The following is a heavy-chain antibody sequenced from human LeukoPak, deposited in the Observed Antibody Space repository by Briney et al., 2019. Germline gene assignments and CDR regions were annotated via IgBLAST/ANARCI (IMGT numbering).Heavy chain of an antibody. Sequence: PGGSLRLSCAASGFTFSSYAMSWVRQAPGKGLEWVSAISGSGGSTYYADSVKGRFTISRDNSKNTLYLQMNSLRAEDMAVYYCAKVKNDILTGYYPYYFDYWGQGTLVTVSS. J-gene: IGHJ4*02. V-gene: IGHV3-23*01. D-gene: IGHD3-9*01. CDR1: GFTFSSYA. CDR2: ISGSGGST. CDR3: AKVKNDILTGYYPYYFDY.